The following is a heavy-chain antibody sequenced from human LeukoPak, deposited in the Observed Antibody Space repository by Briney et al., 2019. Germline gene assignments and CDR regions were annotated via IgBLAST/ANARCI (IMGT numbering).Heavy chain of an antibody. Sequence: ASVKVSCKASGYTFIGYYIHWVRQAPGQGLEWMGSVNPNSGVTDYAQKFQGRITMTRDTSISTAYMELNRLTSDDTAVYYCARDTGFPFFYFWGHGALVTVSS. V-gene: IGHV1-2*02. CDR1: GYTFIGYY. CDR2: VNPNSGVT. J-gene: IGHJ4*01. CDR3: ARDTGFPFFYF.